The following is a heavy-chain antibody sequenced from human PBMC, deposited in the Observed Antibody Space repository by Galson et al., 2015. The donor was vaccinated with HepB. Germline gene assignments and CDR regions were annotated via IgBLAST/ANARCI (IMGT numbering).Heavy chain of an antibody. Sequence: SLRLSCAASGFTFSSYATSWVRQAPGKGLEWVAVISYDGSNKYYADSVKGRFTISRDNSKNTLYLQMNSLRAEDTAVYYCASLHCTNGVCSKYYYGMDVWGQGTTVTVSS. CDR2: ISYDGSNK. CDR3: ASLHCTNGVCSKYYYGMDV. J-gene: IGHJ6*02. D-gene: IGHD2-8*01. CDR1: GFTFSSYA. V-gene: IGHV3-30*03.